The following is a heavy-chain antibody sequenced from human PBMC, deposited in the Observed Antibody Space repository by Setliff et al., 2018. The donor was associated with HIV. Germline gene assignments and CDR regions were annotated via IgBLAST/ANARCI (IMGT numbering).Heavy chain of an antibody. V-gene: IGHV4-39*01. CDR2: IYYSGST. Sequence: LSLTCTVSGGSISSSSYYWGWIRQPPGKGLEWIGSIYYSGSTYYNPSLKSRVTISVDTSKNQFSLKLSSVTAADTAVYYCARRRYYDSSGKSYFDYWGQGTLVTVSS. D-gene: IGHD3-22*01. CDR3: ARRRYYDSSGKSYFDY. CDR1: GGSISSSSYY. J-gene: IGHJ4*02.